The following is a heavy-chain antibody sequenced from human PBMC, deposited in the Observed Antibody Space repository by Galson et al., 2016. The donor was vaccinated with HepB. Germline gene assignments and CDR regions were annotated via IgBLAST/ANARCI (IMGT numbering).Heavy chain of an antibody. Sequence: SLRLSCAVSGFIFTTYAMSWVRQAPGKGLEWVSSLSNSGGSTYYADSVKGRFTISRDNSKNTLYLQMNSLRAEDTAVYYCAKGGYFDWFDYWGQGTLATVSS. CDR1: GFIFTTYA. CDR3: AKGGYFDWFDY. D-gene: IGHD3-9*01. J-gene: IGHJ4*02. CDR2: LSNSGGST. V-gene: IGHV3-23*01.